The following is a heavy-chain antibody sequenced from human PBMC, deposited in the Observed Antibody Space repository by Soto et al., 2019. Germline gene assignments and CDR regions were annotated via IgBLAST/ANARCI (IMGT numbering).Heavy chain of an antibody. V-gene: IGHV1-24*01. Sequence: GASVKVSCKVSGYTVSELSMNWLRQGPGKALEWIGGFDPEAGEKIFSQKFQGRVSITRDTSASTAYMELSSLKSEDTAVYYCARVMAVQAFDIWGQGTKVTV. D-gene: IGHD4-17*01. CDR2: FDPEAGEK. J-gene: IGHJ3*02. CDR1: GYTVSELS. CDR3: ARVMAVQAFDI.